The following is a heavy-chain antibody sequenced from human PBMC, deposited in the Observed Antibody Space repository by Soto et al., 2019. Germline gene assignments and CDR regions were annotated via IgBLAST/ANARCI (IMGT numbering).Heavy chain of an antibody. J-gene: IGHJ6*02. D-gene: IGHD6-6*01. V-gene: IGHV3-30*18. CDR3: AKVGSPFRIAARGDGMDV. Sequence: QVQLVESGGGVVQPGRSLRLSFAASGLTFSSYGMHWVRQAPGKGLEWVAVISYDGSNKYYADSVKGRFTISRDNSKNTLYLQMNSLRAEDTAVYYCAKVGSPFRIAARGDGMDVWGQGTTVTVSS. CDR2: ISYDGSNK. CDR1: GLTFSSYG.